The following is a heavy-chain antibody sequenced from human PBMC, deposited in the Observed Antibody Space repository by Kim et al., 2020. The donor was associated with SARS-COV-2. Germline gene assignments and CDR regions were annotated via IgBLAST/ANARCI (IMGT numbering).Heavy chain of an antibody. J-gene: IGHJ6*03. CDR3: ARHDVYEYCSSTSCYYMDV. Sequence: SETLSLTCTVSGGSISSTSYYWAWIRQSPGKGLEWIGSMYYTGTAYYNPSLKSRVTMSVDTSKNQFSLKLSSVTAADTAVYYCARHDVYEYCSSTSCYYMDVWGKGTTVTVSS. CDR1: GGSISSTSYY. V-gene: IGHV4-39*01. CDR2: MYYTGTA. D-gene: IGHD2-2*01.